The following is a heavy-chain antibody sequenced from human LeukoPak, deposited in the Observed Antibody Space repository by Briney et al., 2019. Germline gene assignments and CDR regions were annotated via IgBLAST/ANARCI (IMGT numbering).Heavy chain of an antibody. CDR3: ARDRQRSGWCGGGTFDI. CDR2: ITHSGSS. J-gene: IGHJ3*02. Sequence: PSETLSLTCAVYGGSFSDYQWSWIRQPPGKGLEWIGEITHSGSSNYNPSLESRLTISVDKSKNQFSLKLNSVAAADTAVYYCARDRQRSGWCGGGTFDIWGHGTMVTVSS. V-gene: IGHV4-34*01. CDR1: GGSFSDYQ. D-gene: IGHD6-19*01.